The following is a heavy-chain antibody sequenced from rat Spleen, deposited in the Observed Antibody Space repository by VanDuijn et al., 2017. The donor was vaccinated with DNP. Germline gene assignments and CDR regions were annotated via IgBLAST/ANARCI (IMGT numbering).Heavy chain of an antibody. D-gene: IGHD1-4*01. CDR3: ATPPRDWFAY. V-gene: IGHV5S10*01. J-gene: IGHJ3*01. CDR1: GFTFSDYY. Sequence: EVKLVESGGGLVQPGRSLKLSCAASGFTFSDYYMAWVRQTPEKGLEWVATISSSGNRTYYPDSVKGRFTLSRDDAKSSLYLQMNSLKSEDTATYYCATPPRDWFAYWGQGTLVTVSS. CDR2: ISSSGNRT.